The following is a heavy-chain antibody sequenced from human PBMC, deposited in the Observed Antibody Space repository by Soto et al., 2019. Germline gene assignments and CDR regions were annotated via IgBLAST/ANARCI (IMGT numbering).Heavy chain of an antibody. V-gene: IGHV4-34*01. CDR2: INHSGST. CDR1: GGSFSGYY. Sequence: PSETLSLTCAVYGGSFSGYYWSWICQPPGKGLEWIGEINHSGSTNYNPSLKSRVTISVDTSKNQFPLKLSSVTAADTAVYYCARLTSIAAAGITYWGQETLVTVSS. J-gene: IGHJ4*02. CDR3: ARLTSIAAAGITY. D-gene: IGHD6-13*01.